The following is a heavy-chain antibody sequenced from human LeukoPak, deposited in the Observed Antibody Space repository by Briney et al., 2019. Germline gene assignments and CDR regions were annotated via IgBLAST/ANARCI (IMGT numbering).Heavy chain of an antibody. CDR2: ISSSSSYI. J-gene: IGHJ4*02. V-gene: IGHV3-21*01. CDR3: AREWSRFTPPDY. Sequence: GGSLRLSCAASGFTFSSYSMNWVRQAPGKGLEWVSSISSSSSYIYYADSVKGRFTISRDNANNSLYLQMNSLRAEDTAVYYCAREWSRFTPPDYWGQGTLVTVSS. D-gene: IGHD2-8*01. CDR1: GFTFSSYS.